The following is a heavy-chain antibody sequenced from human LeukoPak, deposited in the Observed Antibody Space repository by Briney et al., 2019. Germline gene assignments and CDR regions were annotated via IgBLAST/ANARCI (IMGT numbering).Heavy chain of an antibody. CDR3: ATQIAVAGTVFADAFDI. Sequence: SSETLSLTRTVSGGSISSSNYYWGWIRQPPGKGLEWIGSIYYSGSTYYNPSLKSRVTISVDTSKNQFSLKLSSVTAADTAVYYCATQIAVAGTVFADAFDIWGQGTMVTVSS. CDR1: GGSISSSNYY. V-gene: IGHV4-39*01. CDR2: IYYSGST. J-gene: IGHJ3*02. D-gene: IGHD6-19*01.